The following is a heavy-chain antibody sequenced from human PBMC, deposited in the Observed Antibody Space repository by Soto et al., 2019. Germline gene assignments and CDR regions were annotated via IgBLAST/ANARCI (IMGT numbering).Heavy chain of an antibody. CDR2: FDPEDGET. V-gene: IGHV1-24*01. Sequence: ASVKVSCKVSGYTLTELSMHWVRQAPGKGLEWMGGFDPEDGETIYAQKFQGRVTMTEDTSTDTAYMELSSLRSEDTAVYYCATRCAYVGCYPEGFDSWGQGTLVTVSS. CDR1: GYTLTELS. CDR3: ATRCAYVGCYPEGFDS. J-gene: IGHJ4*02. D-gene: IGHD2-15*01.